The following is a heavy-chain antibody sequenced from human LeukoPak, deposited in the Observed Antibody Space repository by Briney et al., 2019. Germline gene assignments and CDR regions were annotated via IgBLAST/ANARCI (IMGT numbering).Heavy chain of an antibody. CDR1: GFTFRDHW. CDR2: ISSSSSYI. V-gene: IGHV3-21*01. J-gene: IGHJ4*02. CDR3: ARGYCSSTSCYIPDY. D-gene: IGHD2-2*02. Sequence: PGGSLRLSCEASGFTFRDHWMHWVRQVPGKGLVWVSSISSSSSYIYYADSVKGRFTISRDNAKNSLYLQMNSLRAEDTAVYYCARGYCSSTSCYIPDYWGQGTLVTVSS.